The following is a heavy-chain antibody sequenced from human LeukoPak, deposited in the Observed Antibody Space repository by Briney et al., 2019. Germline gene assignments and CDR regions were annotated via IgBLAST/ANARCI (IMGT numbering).Heavy chain of an antibody. CDR3: ARVLVTVTYRNWFDP. Sequence: SETLSLTCTIYGGSFSGYYWGWIRQPPGKGLEWIGSIYHSGSTYYNPSLKSRVTISVDTSKNQFSLKLSSVTAADTAVYYCARVLVTVTYRNWFDPWGQGTLVTVSS. CDR1: GGSFSGYY. V-gene: IGHV4-38-2*02. D-gene: IGHD4-17*01. J-gene: IGHJ5*02. CDR2: IYHSGST.